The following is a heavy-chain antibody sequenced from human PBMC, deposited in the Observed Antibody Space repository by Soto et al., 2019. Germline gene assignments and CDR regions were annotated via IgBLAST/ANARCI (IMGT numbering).Heavy chain of an antibody. CDR2: IKSKTDGGTT. D-gene: IGHD2-8*01. J-gene: IGHJ3*02. CDR1: GFTFSNAW. Sequence: GGSLRLSCAASGFTFSNAWMSWVRQAPGKGLEWVGRIKSKTDGGTTDYAAPVKGRFTISRDDSKNTLYLQMNSLKTEDKAVYYCTTAMKPAGYCTNGVCYDAFDIWGQGTMVTVSS. V-gene: IGHV3-15*01. CDR3: TTAMKPAGYCTNGVCYDAFDI.